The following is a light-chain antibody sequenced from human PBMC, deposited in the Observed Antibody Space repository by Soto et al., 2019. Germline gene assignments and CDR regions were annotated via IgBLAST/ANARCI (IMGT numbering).Light chain of an antibody. Sequence: EIVMTQSPATLSVSPGERATLSCRASQSVSSNLAWYQHKPGQAPRLLIYGASTRATGIPARFSASGSGTEFSLIISSLQSEDFAVYYCQQYNLWPWTFGQGTKVEIK. CDR1: QSVSSN. CDR2: GAS. J-gene: IGKJ1*01. V-gene: IGKV3-15*01. CDR3: QQYNLWPWT.